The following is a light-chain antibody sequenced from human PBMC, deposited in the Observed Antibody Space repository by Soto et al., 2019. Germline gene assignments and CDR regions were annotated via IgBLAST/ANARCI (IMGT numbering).Light chain of an antibody. V-gene: IGKV3-20*01. CDR2: GAS. J-gene: IGKJ1*01. Sequence: EIVLTQSPGTLSLSPGERATLSCRASQSFSRSHLAWFQQKPGQAPRLLIYGASNRATGIPDRVSGSGAGTDFTLTINRLEPEDFAVYYCQQYASSPWTFGQRTKVDIK. CDR3: QQYASSPWT. CDR1: QSFSRSH.